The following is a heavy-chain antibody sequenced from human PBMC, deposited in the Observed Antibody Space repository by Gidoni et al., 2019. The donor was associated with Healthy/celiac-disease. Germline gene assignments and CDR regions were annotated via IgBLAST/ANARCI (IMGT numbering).Heavy chain of an antibody. Sequence: QVQLVESGGGLVKPGGSLRLSCAASGFHFSDYYISWIRQSPGKGLELVSYISSSSSYTNYAYSVKGRFTISRDNAKNSLYLQMNSLRAEDTAVYCCARYYDSSGYYSSVDYWGQGTLVTVSS. CDR2: ISSSSSYT. V-gene: IGHV3-11*05. D-gene: IGHD3-22*01. J-gene: IGHJ4*02. CDR3: ARYYDSSGYYSSVDY. CDR1: GFHFSDYY.